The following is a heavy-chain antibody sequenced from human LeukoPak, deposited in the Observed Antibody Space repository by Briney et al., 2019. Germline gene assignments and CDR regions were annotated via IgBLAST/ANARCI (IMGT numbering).Heavy chain of an antibody. CDR2: IIPIFGTA. V-gene: IGHV1-69*05. CDR1: GGIFSSYA. J-gene: IGHJ1*01. CDR3: ARDRFTGYSHGYFQH. Sequence: GASVKVSCKASGGIFSSYAISWVRQAPGQGLEWMGRIIPIFGTANYAQIFQDRVTITMDESTSTAYMELSSLRFADTAVYYCARDRFTGYSHGYFQHWGQGTLVTVSS. D-gene: IGHD3-9*01.